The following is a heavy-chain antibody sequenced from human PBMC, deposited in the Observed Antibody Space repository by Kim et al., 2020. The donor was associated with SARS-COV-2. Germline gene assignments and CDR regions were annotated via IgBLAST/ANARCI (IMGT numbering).Heavy chain of an antibody. Sequence: YAASVKGRFTISRDDSKNTAYLQMNSLKTEDTAVYYCTRHITRTPYGMDVWGQGTTVTVSS. D-gene: IGHD3-10*01. CDR3: TRHITRTPYGMDV. J-gene: IGHJ6*02. V-gene: IGHV3-73*01.